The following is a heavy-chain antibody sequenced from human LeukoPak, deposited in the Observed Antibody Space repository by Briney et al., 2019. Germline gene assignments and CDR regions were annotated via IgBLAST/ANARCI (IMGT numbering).Heavy chain of an antibody. V-gene: IGHV1-2*02. CDR1: GYTFTGYY. D-gene: IGHD3-3*01. J-gene: IGHJ6*03. CDR2: INPNSGGT. Sequence: ASVKVSCKASGYTFTGYYIHWVRQAPGQGLEWMGWINPNSGGTNYAQKFQGRVTMTRDTSISTAYMELSRLRSDDTAVYYCARDASLRSAFLHYYYYMDVWGKGTTVTVSS. CDR3: ARDASLRSAFLHYYYYMDV.